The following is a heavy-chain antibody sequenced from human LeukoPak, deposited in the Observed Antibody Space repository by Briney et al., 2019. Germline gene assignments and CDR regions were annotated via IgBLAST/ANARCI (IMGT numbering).Heavy chain of an antibody. V-gene: IGHV3-7*01. CDR3: ARDKIVGPTTLDY. CDR2: IKQDGYEK. J-gene: IGHJ4*02. D-gene: IGHD1-26*01. Sequence: GRSLRLSCAASGFTFSGYWMSWVRQTPEKGLEWVANIKQDGYEKYYVDSVKGRFTISGDNAKNSLYLQMNSLRADDTAVYYCARDKIVGPTTLDYWGQGTLVTVSS. CDR1: GFTFSGYW.